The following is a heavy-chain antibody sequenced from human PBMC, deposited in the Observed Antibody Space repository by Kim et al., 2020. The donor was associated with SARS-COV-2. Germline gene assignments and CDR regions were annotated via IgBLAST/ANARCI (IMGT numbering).Heavy chain of an antibody. D-gene: IGHD3-16*02. V-gene: IGHV4-39*01. Sequence: SETLSLTCTVSGGSISSSNYYWGWIRQPPGKGLEWIGNIYYSGSAYYSPSLKSRVTISVYTSKNQLSLKLRSVTAADTAVYYCARHYHYYYMDVWGKGTTVTVSS. CDR1: GGSISSSNYY. CDR2: IYYSGSA. CDR3: ARHYHYYYMDV. J-gene: IGHJ6*03.